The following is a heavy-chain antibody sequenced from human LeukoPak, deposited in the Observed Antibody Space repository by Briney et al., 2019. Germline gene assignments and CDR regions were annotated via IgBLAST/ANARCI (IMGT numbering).Heavy chain of an antibody. V-gene: IGHV3-23*01. CDR3: ARHYDYDSSGYNPY. D-gene: IGHD3-22*01. CDR2: ISGSGGST. CDR1: GFTFSSYA. J-gene: IGHJ4*02. Sequence: GGSLRLSCAASGFTFSSYAMSWVRQAPGRGLEWVSAISGSGGSTYYADSVKGRFTISRDNSKNTLYLQMNSLRAEDTAVYYCARHYDYDSSGYNPYWGQGTLVTVSS.